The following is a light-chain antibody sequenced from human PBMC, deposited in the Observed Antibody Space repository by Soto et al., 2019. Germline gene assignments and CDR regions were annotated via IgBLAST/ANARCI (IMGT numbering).Light chain of an antibody. V-gene: IGKV1-39*01. CDR3: QQSFIAPRT. Sequence: DIQMSQSPSSLSASVGDSVTITCRASETIIDYLNWYQQQPGEAPKLLIFSASSLHSGVPSRFRGSGSGTHFTLTISSLQPEDFATYFCQQSFIAPRTLGQGTKLQAK. CDR1: ETIIDY. J-gene: IGKJ2*01. CDR2: SAS.